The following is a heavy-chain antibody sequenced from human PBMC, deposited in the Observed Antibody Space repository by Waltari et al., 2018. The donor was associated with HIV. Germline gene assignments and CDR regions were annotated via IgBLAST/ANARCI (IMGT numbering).Heavy chain of an antibody. V-gene: IGHV3-11*01. CDR3: ARTKYDLWSGSYFDS. J-gene: IGHJ5*01. Sequence: FSDYYMSWIRLAPGKGLEWVSSISSRGNNTHYADSVQGRITISRDNAKNSLYLQMNTLRAEDTAVYYCARTKYDLWSGSYFDSWGQGTLVTVSS. CDR1: FSDYY. CDR2: ISSRGNNT. D-gene: IGHD3-3*01.